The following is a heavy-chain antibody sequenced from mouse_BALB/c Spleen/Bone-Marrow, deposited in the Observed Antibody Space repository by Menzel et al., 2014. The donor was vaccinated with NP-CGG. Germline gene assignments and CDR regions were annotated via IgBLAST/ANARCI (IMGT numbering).Heavy chain of an antibody. D-gene: IGHD2-12*01. CDR3: TRSRRAMDH. Sequence: VKLQESGAELVKPGASVKLSCKASDYTFTSYYMCWVKQRPGQGLEWIGEINPSNGGTNFNEKFKSKATLTVDKSSSTAYMSLSSLTSEDSAVYYCTRSRRAMDHWGQGTSVTVSS. CDR1: DYTFTSYY. CDR2: INPSNGGT. V-gene: IGHV1S81*02. J-gene: IGHJ4*01.